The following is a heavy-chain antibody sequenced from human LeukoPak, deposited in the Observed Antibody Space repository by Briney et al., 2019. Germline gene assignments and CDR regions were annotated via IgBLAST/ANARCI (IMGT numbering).Heavy chain of an antibody. CDR1: GGTFSSYA. CDR3: ARVHSYNWFDP. D-gene: IGHD2-15*01. CDR2: IIPIFGTA. Sequence: GASVKVSCKASGGTFSSYAISWVRQAPGQGLEWMGGIIPIFGTANDAQKFKGRVTITTDESTSTAYMELSSLRSEDTAVYYCARVHSYNWFDPWGQGTLVTVSS. V-gene: IGHV1-69*05. J-gene: IGHJ5*02.